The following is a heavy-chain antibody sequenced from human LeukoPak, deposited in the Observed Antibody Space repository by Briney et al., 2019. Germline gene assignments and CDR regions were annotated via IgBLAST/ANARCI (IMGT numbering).Heavy chain of an antibody. D-gene: IGHD6-25*01. J-gene: IGHJ4*02. Sequence: ASVKVSCKASGYTFTGYYMHWVRQAPGQGLEWMGWINPNSGGTNYAQKFQGRVTMTRDTSISTAYMELSRLRSDDTAVYYCAREGLLAPGPAARLWYWGQGTLVTVSS. CDR3: AREGLLAPGPAARLWY. CDR2: INPNSGGT. CDR1: GYTFTGYY. V-gene: IGHV1-2*02.